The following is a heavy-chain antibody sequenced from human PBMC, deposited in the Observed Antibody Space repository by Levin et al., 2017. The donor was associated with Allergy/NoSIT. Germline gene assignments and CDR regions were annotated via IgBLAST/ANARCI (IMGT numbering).Heavy chain of an antibody. J-gene: IGHJ4*02. CDR1: GFTFDDYT. CDR2: ISWDGGST. D-gene: IGHD1-26*01. Sequence: GESLKISCAASGFTFDDYTMHWVRQAPGKGLEWVSLISWDGGSTYYADSVKGRFTISRDNSKNSLYLQMNSLRTEDTALYYCAKALIVGATYGCDYWGQGTLVTVSS. V-gene: IGHV3-43*01. CDR3: AKALIVGATYGCDY.